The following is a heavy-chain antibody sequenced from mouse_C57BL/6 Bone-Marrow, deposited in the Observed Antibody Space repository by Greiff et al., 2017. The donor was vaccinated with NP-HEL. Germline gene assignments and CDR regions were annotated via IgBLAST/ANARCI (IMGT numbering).Heavy chain of an antibody. CDR1: GFPITSGYY. J-gene: IGHJ2*01. D-gene: IGHD3-2*02. CDR2: ITHSGET. V-gene: IGHV12-3*01. Sequence: VQLQQSGPGLVKPSQSLFLTCSITGFPITSGYYWFWIRQSPGKPLEWMGYITHSGETFYNPSLQSPISITIDTSKNQFFLQLNSVTTEDTAMYYVAEDSSGYGDYDNWGQGTALTVSS. CDR3: AEDSSGYGDYDN.